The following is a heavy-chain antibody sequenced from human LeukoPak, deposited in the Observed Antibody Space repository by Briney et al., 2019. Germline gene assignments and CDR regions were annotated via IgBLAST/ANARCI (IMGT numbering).Heavy chain of an antibody. CDR3: ANVAQGSYFFNYMDA. V-gene: IGHV1-18*01. J-gene: IGHJ6*03. Sequence: AAVKVSCKASGHSSNTFGLTWVRQARGQGLEWIGWISPYNSQREYADTSQARVTVNTDTSKTTSYMELRSKRSDEKAVYFCANVAQGSYFFNYMDAWGKGTTVTVS. CDR1: GHSSNTFG. CDR2: ISPYNSQR. D-gene: IGHD2-15*01.